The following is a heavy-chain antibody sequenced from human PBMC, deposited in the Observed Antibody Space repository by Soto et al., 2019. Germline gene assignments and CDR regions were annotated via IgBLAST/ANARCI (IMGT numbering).Heavy chain of an antibody. J-gene: IGHJ5*02. CDR2: IYATGTT. CDR1: GASISGFY. V-gene: IGHV4-4*07. Sequence: SETLSLTCTVSGASISGFYWSWIRKSAGKGLEWIGRIYATGTTDYNPSLKSRVMMSVDTSKKQFSLRLRSVTAADTAVYYCVRDGTKTLRDWFDPWGQGISVTVSS. CDR3: VRDGTKTLRDWFDP. D-gene: IGHD1-1*01.